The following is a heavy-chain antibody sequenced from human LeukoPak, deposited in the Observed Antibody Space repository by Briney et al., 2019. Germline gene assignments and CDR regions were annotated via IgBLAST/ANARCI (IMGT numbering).Heavy chain of an antibody. D-gene: IGHD3-22*01. V-gene: IGHV1-8*01. CDR1: GYTFTSYD. CDR3: AVFEGTYYYDSSGYPLDY. CDR2: MNPNSGNT. Sequence: ASVKVSCKASGYTFTSYDINWVRQATGQGLEWMGWMNPNSGNTGYAQKFQGRVTMTRNTSISTAYMELSSLRSEDTAVYYCAVFEGTYYYDSSGYPLDYWGQGTLVTVSS. J-gene: IGHJ4*02.